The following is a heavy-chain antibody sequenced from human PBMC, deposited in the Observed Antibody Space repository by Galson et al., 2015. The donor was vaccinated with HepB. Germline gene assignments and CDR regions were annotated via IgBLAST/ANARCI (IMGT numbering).Heavy chain of an antibody. D-gene: IGHD2/OR15-2a*01. CDR3: VSTDWGAPYF. CDR2: INPDGSRT. CDR1: GFIFSRSW. V-gene: IGHV3-74*01. Sequence: SLRLSCAASGFIFSRSWMHWVRQSPGKGLVWVSRINPDGSRTSYADSVKGRVTISRDNDRNTLHLQLDSPTDEDTALYFCVSTDWGAPYFWGQGTLVTVSS. J-gene: IGHJ4*02.